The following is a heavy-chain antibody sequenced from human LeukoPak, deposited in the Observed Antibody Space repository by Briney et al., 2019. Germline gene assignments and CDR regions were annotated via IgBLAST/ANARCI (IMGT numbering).Heavy chain of an antibody. CDR3: ARQNSGSYRGFIRFDY. J-gene: IGHJ4*02. CDR2: IYYSGST. D-gene: IGHD1-26*01. CDR1: GGSISSSSYY. Sequence: PSQTLSPTCTVSGGSISSSSYYWGWIRQPPGKGLEWIGSIYYSGSTYYNPSLKSRVTISVDTSKNQFSLKLSSVTAADTAVYYCARQNSGSYRGFIRFDYWGQGTLVTVSS. V-gene: IGHV4-39*01.